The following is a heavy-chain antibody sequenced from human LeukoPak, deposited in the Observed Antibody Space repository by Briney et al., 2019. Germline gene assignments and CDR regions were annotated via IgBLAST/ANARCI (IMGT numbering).Heavy chain of an antibody. Sequence: SETLSLTCTVSGGSISSSSYYWGWIRQPPGKGLEWIGSIYYSGSTYYNPSLKSRVTISVDTSKNQFSLKLSSVTAADTAVYYCARSLPYRTNGVCYYYFDYWGQGTLVTVSS. CDR2: IYYSGST. D-gene: IGHD2-8*01. V-gene: IGHV4-39*01. J-gene: IGHJ4*02. CDR1: GGSISSSSYY. CDR3: ARSLPYRTNGVCYYYFDY.